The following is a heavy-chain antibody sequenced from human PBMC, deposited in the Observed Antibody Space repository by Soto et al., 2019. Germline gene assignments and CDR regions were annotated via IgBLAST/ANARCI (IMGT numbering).Heavy chain of an antibody. V-gene: IGHV1-24*01. D-gene: IGHD2-21*02. J-gene: IGHJ2*01. CDR1: GYTLTELS. CDR2: FDPEDGET. Sequence: GASVKVSCKVSGYTLTELSMHWVRQAPGKGLEWMGGFDPEDGETIYAQKFQGRVTMTEDTSTDTAYMELSSLRSEDTAVYYCAIGGGNSRSYWYFDLWGRGTLVTVSS. CDR3: AIGGGNSRSYWYFDL.